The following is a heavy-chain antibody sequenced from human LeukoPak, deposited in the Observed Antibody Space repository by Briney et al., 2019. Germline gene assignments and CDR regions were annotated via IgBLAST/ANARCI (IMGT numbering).Heavy chain of an antibody. CDR2: IYTSGST. J-gene: IGHJ4*02. Sequence: PSETLSPTCAVYGGSFSGYYWSWIRQPPGKGLEWIGRIYTSGSTNYNPSLKRRVTMSVDTSKNQFSPKLSSVTAADTAVYYCARDLFRGAFDYWGQGTLVTVSS. CDR1: GGSFSGYY. CDR3: ARDLFRGAFDY. D-gene: IGHD3-10*01. V-gene: IGHV4-4*07.